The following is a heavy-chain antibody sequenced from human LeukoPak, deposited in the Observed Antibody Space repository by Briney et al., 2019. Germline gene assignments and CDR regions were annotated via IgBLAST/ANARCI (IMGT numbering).Heavy chain of an antibody. D-gene: IGHD3-22*01. CDR2: INSDGRST. CDR3: AKGDRSGYYLDY. V-gene: IGHV3-74*01. Sequence: GGSLRLSCAASGFTFSSYWMHWVRQAPGKGLVWVSRINSDGRSTSYADSVKGRFTISRDNSKNTLYLQMNSLRAEDTAVYYCAKGDRSGYYLDYWGQGTPVTVSS. CDR1: GFTFSSYW. J-gene: IGHJ4*02.